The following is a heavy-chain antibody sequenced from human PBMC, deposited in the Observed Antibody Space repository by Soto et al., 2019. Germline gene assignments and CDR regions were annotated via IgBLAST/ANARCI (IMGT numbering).Heavy chain of an antibody. CDR1: GYTFTRFY. J-gene: IGHJ4*02. D-gene: IGHD1-26*01. V-gene: IGHV1-46*01. CDR3: ARALSGSYSHFDF. Sequence: ASAKVSCKASGYTFTRFYMHWVRQAPGQGLEWMGMINPNGGSTIYAQKFQGRVTMTTDTSTNTVYMELSSLTSEDTAVYYCARALSGSYSHFDFWGQGTLVTVSS. CDR2: INPNGGST.